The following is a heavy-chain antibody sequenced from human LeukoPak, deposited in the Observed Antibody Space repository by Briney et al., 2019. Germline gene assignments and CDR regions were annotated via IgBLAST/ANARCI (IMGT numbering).Heavy chain of an antibody. J-gene: IGHJ4*02. CDR2: NSAYNGNT. CDR3: ARDMSVVVPAAIVY. V-gene: IGHV1-18*01. D-gene: IGHD2-2*02. CDR1: GYTFTSYG. Sequence: GASVKVSCKAFGYTFTSYGISWVRQAPGQGLEWMGWNSAYNGNTNYAQKLQGRVTMTTDTSTSTAYMELRSLRSDDTAVYYCARDMSVVVPAAIVYWGQGTLVTVSS.